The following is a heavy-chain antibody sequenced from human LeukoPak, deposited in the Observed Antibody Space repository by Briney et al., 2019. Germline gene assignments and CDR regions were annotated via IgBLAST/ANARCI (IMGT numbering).Heavy chain of an antibody. CDR1: GGSFSGYY. V-gene: IGHV4-34*01. D-gene: IGHD6-19*01. J-gene: IGHJ1*01. CDR2: IYHSGST. Sequence: KTSETLSLTCAVYGGSFSGYYWSWIRQPPGKGLEWIGEIYHSGSTNYNPSLKSRVTISVDKSKNQFSLKLTSVTAADTAVYYCARVYSSGWSAEYFQHWGQGTLVTVSS. CDR3: ARVYSSGWSAEYFQH.